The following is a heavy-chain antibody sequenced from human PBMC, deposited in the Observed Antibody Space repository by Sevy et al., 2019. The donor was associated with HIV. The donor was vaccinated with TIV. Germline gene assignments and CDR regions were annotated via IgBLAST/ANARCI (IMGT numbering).Heavy chain of an antibody. CDR2: IKQDGSEK. Sequence: GGSLRLSCAASGFTFSSYWMSWVRQAPGKGLEWVANIKQDGSEKYYVDSVKGRFTISRDNAKNSLYLQMNSLRAEDTAVYYCAREGYYGNYYYYMDVWGNGTTVTVSS. J-gene: IGHJ6*03. CDR1: GFTFSSYW. V-gene: IGHV3-7*03. D-gene: IGHD3-3*01. CDR3: AREGYYGNYYYYMDV.